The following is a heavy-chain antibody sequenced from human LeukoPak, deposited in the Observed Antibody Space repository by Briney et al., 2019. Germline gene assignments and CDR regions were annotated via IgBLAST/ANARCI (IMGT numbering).Heavy chain of an antibody. CDR1: GFTFSSYG. D-gene: IGHD2-15*01. Sequence: TGGSLRLSCAASGFTFSSYGMHWVRQAPGKGLEWVAVISYDGSNKYYADSVKGRFTISRDNSKNTLYLQMNSLRAEDTAVYYCANQGYCSGGSCYPLFDYWGQGTLVTVSS. CDR3: ANQGYCSGGSCYPLFDY. J-gene: IGHJ4*02. CDR2: ISYDGSNK. V-gene: IGHV3-30*18.